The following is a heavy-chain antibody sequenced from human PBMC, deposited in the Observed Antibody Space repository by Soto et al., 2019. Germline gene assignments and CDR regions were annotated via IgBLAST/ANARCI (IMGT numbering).Heavy chain of an antibody. V-gene: IGHV1-18*01. D-gene: IGHD1-1*01. CDR1: GCTFTSYD. CDR3: ARGRYGDY. Sequence: ASVKVSCKASGCTFTSYDINWVRQAPGQGLEWMGWISAHNGNTDYAQKLQGRVTVTRDTSTSTAYMELRSLRSDDTAVYYCARGRYGDYWGQGALVTVSS. J-gene: IGHJ4*02. CDR2: ISAHNGNT.